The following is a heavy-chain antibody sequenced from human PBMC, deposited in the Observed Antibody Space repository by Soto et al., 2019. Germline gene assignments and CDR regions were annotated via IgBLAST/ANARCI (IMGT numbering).Heavy chain of an antibody. D-gene: IGHD3-16*01. CDR2: IYHSGST. Sequence: PSETLSLTCAVSGGSISSGGYSWSWIRQPPGKGLEWIGYIYHSGSTYYNPSLKSRVTISVDRSKNQFSLKLSSVTAADTAVYYCARWGPDFDYWGQGTLVTVSS. J-gene: IGHJ4*02. CDR3: ARWGPDFDY. V-gene: IGHV4-30-2*01. CDR1: GGSISSGGYS.